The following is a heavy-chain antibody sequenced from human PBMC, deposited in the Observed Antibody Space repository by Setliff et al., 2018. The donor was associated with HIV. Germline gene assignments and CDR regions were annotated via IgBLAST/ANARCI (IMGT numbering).Heavy chain of an antibody. D-gene: IGHD2-21*01. CDR1: GVSINRTDHY. J-gene: IGHJ5*02. CDR3: ARVPVAGANWFDP. V-gene: IGHV4-39*01. CDR2: VSQSGST. Sequence: PSETLSLTCSVSGVSINRTDHYWGWIRQSPGKSLEWIGSVSQSGSTYYNPSLKSRITISVDRSKNLFSLKLISVTAADQGVYYCARVPVAGANWFDPWGLGTLVTV.